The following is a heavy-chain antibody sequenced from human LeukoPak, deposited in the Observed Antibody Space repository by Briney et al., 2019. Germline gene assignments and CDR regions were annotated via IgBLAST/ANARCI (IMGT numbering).Heavy chain of an antibody. CDR2: IYTSGST. V-gene: IGHV4-61*02. D-gene: IGHD3-10*01. CDR3: ARATYYYGSGSYYPLDY. J-gene: IGHJ4*02. CDR1: GGSISSGSYY. Sequence: SQTLSLTCTVSGGSISSGSYYWSWIRQPAGKGLEWIGRIYTSGSTNYNPSLKSRVTISVDTSKNQFSLKLSSVTAADTAVYYCARATYYYGSGSYYPLDYWGQGTLVTVSS.